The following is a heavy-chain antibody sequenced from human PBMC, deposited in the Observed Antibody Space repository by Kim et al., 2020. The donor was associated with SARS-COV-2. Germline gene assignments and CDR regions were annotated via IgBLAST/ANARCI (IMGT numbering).Heavy chain of an antibody. Sequence: GGSLRLSCAASGFTFSTDVMHWVRQAPGKGLEWVAVISYDGSNKYYADSVKGRFTISRDNSKNTLYLQMNRLRIEDTAVYYCAKPFSGSYFGYDYWGQGTLVTVSS. V-gene: IGHV3-30*18. J-gene: IGHJ4*02. D-gene: IGHD1-26*01. CDR3: AKPFSGSYFGYDY. CDR1: GFTFSTDV. CDR2: ISYDGSNK.